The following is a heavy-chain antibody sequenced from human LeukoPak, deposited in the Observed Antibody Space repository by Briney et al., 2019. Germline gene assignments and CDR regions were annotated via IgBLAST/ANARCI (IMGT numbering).Heavy chain of an antibody. CDR1: GGSISSSSYY. CDR3: ARGPRIAAAGSLDY. CDR2: IYYSGST. Sequence: SETLSLTCTVSGGSISSSSYYWGWLRQPPGKGLEWIGSIYYSGSTYYNPSLKSRVTISVDRSKNQFSLKLSSVTAADTAVYYCARGPRIAAAGSLDYWGQGTLVTVSS. V-gene: IGHV4-39*07. D-gene: IGHD6-13*01. J-gene: IGHJ4*02.